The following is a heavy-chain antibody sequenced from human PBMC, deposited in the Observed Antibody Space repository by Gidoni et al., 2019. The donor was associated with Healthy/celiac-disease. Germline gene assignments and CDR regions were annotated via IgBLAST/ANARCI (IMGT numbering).Heavy chain of an antibody. CDR2: IYYSGST. V-gene: IGHV4-39*01. CDR3: ARHPHPSCYDV. D-gene: IGHD2-15*01. Sequence: QLQLQESAPGLVKPSETLSLTCTVSGGYISSSSYYWGWIRQPPGKGLEWIGSIYYSGSTYYNPSLKSRVTISVDTSKNQFSLKLSSVTAADTAVYYCARHPHPSCYDVWGQGTTVTVSS. J-gene: IGHJ6*02. CDR1: GGYISSSSYY.